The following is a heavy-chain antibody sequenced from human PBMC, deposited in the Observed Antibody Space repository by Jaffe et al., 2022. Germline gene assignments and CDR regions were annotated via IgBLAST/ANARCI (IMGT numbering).Heavy chain of an antibody. V-gene: IGHV4-61*02. CDR3: AREGGWYAYFDY. J-gene: IGHJ4*02. CDR1: GGSISSGSYY. D-gene: IGHD6-19*01. CDR2: IYTSGST. Sequence: QVQLQESGPGLVKPSQTLSLTCTVSGGSISSGSYYWSWIRQPAGKGLEWIGRIYTSGSTNYNPSLKSRVTISVDTSKNQFSLKLSSVTAADTAVYYCAREGGWYAYFDYWGQGTLVTVSS.